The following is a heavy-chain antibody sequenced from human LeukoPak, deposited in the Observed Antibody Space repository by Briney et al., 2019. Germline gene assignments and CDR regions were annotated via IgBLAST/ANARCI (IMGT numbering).Heavy chain of an antibody. V-gene: IGHV3-9*01. Sequence: PGGSLRLSCAASGFTFDDYAMHWVRHAPGKGLEWVSGISWNSGSIGYADSVKGRFTISRDKAKNSLYLQMNSLRAEDTAVYYCARDRRNGSSWYSDYWGQGTLVTVSS. CDR1: GFTFDDYA. CDR3: ARDRRNGSSWYSDY. D-gene: IGHD6-13*01. CDR2: ISWNSGSI. J-gene: IGHJ4*02.